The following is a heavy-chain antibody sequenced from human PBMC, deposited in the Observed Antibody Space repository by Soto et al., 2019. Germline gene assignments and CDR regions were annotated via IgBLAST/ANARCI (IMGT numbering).Heavy chain of an antibody. D-gene: IGHD5-18*01. J-gene: IGHJ4*02. Sequence: QLQLQESGPGLVKPSETLSLTCTVSGGSVSSGSYYWSWIRQPPGKGLEWIGYIYHSGATSYNPSLKSRVTISQDTSKNQFSLSLRSVTAADTAMYYCARLDTALDYWGQGTLVTVSS. CDR3: ARLDTALDY. V-gene: IGHV4-61*01. CDR1: GGSVSSGSYY. CDR2: IYHSGAT.